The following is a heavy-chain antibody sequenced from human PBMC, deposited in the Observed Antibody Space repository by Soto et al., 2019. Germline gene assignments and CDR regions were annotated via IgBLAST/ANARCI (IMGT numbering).Heavy chain of an antibody. CDR3: ARFGYTTEAH. D-gene: IGHD5-12*01. V-gene: IGHV3-21*01. J-gene: IGHJ4*02. CDR1: GFTFSSYT. CDR2: ISSSSSYI. Sequence: EVQLMESGGGLVKPGGSLRLSCAASGFTFSSYTMIWVRQAPGKELEWVSSISSSSSYIYYADSVKGRFTISRDNAKNSLYLQMNSLRAEDTAVYYCARFGYTTEAHWGQGTLVTVSS.